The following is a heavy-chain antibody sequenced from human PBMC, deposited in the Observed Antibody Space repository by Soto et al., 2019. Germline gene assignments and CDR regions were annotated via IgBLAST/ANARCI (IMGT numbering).Heavy chain of an antibody. Sequence: SVKVSCKAPGDIFAKYVITWARQAPGQGLEWMGGIIPMFGTVNYSQRFQGRLTITADESTSTSYMELNSLSSEDTAVYYCATSSRKHRRGGTCYENWFDPWGQGTLVTVSS. CDR2: IIPMFGTV. J-gene: IGHJ5*02. CDR3: ATSSRKHRRGGTCYENWFDP. CDR1: GDIFAKYV. D-gene: IGHD5-12*01. V-gene: IGHV1-69*13.